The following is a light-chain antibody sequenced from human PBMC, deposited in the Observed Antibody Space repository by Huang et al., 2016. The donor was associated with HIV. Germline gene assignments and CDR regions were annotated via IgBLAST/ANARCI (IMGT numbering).Light chain of an antibody. CDR3: QQYNSLAWT. CDR2: KAS. Sequence: DIQMTQSPSTLSASVGDRVTITCRASQSISSWLAWYQQKPGKAPNLLIYKASSLESGVPSRFSGIGSGTEFPLTISSLQPDDFATYYCQQYNSLAWTFGQGTKVEIK. V-gene: IGKV1-5*03. J-gene: IGKJ1*01. CDR1: QSISSW.